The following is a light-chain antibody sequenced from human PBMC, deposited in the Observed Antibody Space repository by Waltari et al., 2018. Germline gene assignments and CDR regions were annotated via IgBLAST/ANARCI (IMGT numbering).Light chain of an antibody. CDR3: AAWDDSLKGVL. CDR2: ADD. Sequence: QSVLTQTPSVSEAPSQRVTISCSGSRSNIGNTAVHCYQQVPGKAPKLLVFADDLLPSGVSDRFSGSKSGTSAALAISGLRSEDEGVYFCAAWDDSLKGVLFGGGTKLTVL. CDR1: RSNIGNTA. V-gene: IGLV1-36*01. J-gene: IGLJ2*01.